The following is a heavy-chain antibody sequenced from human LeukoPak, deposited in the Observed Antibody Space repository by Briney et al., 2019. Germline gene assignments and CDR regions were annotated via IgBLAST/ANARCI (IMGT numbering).Heavy chain of an antibody. J-gene: IGHJ6*02. V-gene: IGHV1-18*04. CDR2: ISAYNGNT. CDR3: ARAGYCSSTSCQWVPLV. D-gene: IGHD2-2*03. CDR1: GYTFTSYG. Sequence: GASVKVSCKASGYTFTSYGISWVRQAPGQGLEWMGWISAYNGNTNYAQKLQGRVTMTTDTSTSTAYMELRSLRSDDTAVYYCARAGYCSSTSCQWVPLVWGQGTTVTVSS.